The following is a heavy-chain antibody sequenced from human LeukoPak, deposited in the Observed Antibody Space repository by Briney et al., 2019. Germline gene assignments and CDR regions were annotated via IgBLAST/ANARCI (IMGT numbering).Heavy chain of an antibody. Sequence: GGSLRLSCAASGFTISNYCMHWVRHAPGKGLEWVSRINTDGRTTDYADSVKRRFTISSDNAKNTLHLQMNSLRAEDTAVYSWGRLLDLGYWGQGSLVTVSS. CDR3: GRLLDLGY. CDR2: INTDGRTT. D-gene: IGHD3-3*01. CDR1: GFTISNYC. V-gene: IGHV3-74*01. J-gene: IGHJ4*02.